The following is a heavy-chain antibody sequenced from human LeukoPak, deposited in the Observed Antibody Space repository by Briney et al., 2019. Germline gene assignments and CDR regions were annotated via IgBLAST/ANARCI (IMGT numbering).Heavy chain of an antibody. J-gene: IGHJ4*02. CDR2: IYWDDDK. V-gene: IGHV2-5*02. CDR3: AHRRLGPFALDY. D-gene: IGHD3-9*01. Sequence: SGPTLVNPTQTLTLTCTFSGFSLSTSGVGVGWIRQPPGKALEWLALIYWDDDKRYSPSLKSRLAITRDTSKNQVVLSMTNMDPVDTATYYCAHRRLGPFALDYWGQGTLVTVSS. CDR1: GFSLSTSGVG.